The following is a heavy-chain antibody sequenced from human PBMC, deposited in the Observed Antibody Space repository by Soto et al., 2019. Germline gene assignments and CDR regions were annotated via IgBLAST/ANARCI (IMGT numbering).Heavy chain of an antibody. D-gene: IGHD2-2*01. J-gene: IGHJ4*02. CDR1: GGSFSGYY. Sequence: LSLTCAVYGGSFSGYYWTWIRQSPEKGLEWIGEVNHSGTTYYNPSLKTRVTISVHTPKNQFSLKMSSVTAADTAVYYCARGIGYCSSINCYSSRRLRFDSWGQGTLVTVSS. CDR3: ARGIGYCSSINCYSSRRLRFDS. CDR2: VNHSGTT. V-gene: IGHV4-34*01.